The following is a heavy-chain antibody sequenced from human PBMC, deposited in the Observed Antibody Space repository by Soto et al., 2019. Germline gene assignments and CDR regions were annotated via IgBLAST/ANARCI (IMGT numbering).Heavy chain of an antibody. CDR3: AXEGVAPDWYFDL. CDR1: GFTFSSYW. Sequence: EVQLVESGGGLVQPGGSLRLSCAASGFTFSSYWMSWVRQAPGKGLEWVANIKQDGSEKYYVDSVKGRFTISRDNAKNSLXLQMXXLRXXDTAVYYCAXEGVAPDWYFDLWGRGTLVTVSS. J-gene: IGHJ2*01. V-gene: IGHV3-7*01. D-gene: IGHD5-12*01. CDR2: IKQDGSEK.